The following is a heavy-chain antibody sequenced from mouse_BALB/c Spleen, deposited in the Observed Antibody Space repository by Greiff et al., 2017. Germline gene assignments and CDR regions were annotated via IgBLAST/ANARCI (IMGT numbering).Heavy chain of an antibody. V-gene: IGHV2-9*02. CDR2: IWAGGST. CDR1: GFSLTSYG. Sequence: QVQLKESGPGLVAPSQSLSITCTVSGFSLTSYGVHWVRQPPGKGLEWLGVIWAGGSTNYNSALMSRLSISKDNSKSQVFLKMNSLQTDDTAMYYCARDDGSSYLAWFAYWGQGTLVTVSA. CDR3: ARDDGSSYLAWFAY. D-gene: IGHD1-1*01. J-gene: IGHJ3*01.